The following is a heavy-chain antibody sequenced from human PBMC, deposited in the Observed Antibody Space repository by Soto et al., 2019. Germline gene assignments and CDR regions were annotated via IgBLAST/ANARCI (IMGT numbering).Heavy chain of an antibody. CDR2: IYYSGST. D-gene: IGHD3-22*01. CDR1: CGSISSSSYY. CDR3: ARQVYYYDSSGYSDPFDI. J-gene: IGHJ3*02. Sequence: SETLSLTCIFSCGSISSSSYYWGWIRQPPGKGLEWIGSIYYSGSTFYNPSLKSRVTISVDTSKNQFSLKLSSVTAADTAVYYCARQVYYYDSSGYSDPFDIWGQGTMVT. V-gene: IGHV4-39*01.